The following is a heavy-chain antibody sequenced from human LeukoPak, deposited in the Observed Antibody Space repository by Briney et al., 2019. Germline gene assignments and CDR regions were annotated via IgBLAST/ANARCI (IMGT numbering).Heavy chain of an antibody. CDR2: ISSSSSTI. CDR1: GFTFSSYS. V-gene: IGHV3-48*04. D-gene: IGHD6-13*01. J-gene: IGHJ5*02. CDR3: ARISRGAAAGTNWFDP. Sequence: GGSLRLSCAASGFTFSSYSMNWVRQAPGKGLEWVSYISSSSSTIYYADSVKGRFTISRDNAKNSLYLQMNSLRAEDTAVYYCARISRGAAAGTNWFDPWGQGTLVTVSS.